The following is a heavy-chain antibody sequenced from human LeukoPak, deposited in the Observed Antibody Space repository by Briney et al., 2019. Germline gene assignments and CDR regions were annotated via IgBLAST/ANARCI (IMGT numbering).Heavy chain of an antibody. CDR3: ARDQRYSSSSGGIDY. J-gene: IGHJ4*02. Sequence: PGGSLRLSCAASGFTFSSYEMNWVRQAPGKGLEWVSYISSSGSTIYYADSVKGRFTISRDNAKNSLYLQMNSLRAEDTAVYYCARDQRYSSSSGGIDYWGQGTLVTVSS. CDR1: GFTFSSYE. CDR2: ISSSGSTI. V-gene: IGHV3-48*03. D-gene: IGHD6-6*01.